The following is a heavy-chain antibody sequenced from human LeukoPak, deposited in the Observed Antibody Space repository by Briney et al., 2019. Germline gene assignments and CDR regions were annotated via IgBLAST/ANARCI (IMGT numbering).Heavy chain of an antibody. V-gene: IGHV1-69*06. CDR2: IIPIFGTA. Sequence: GASVKVSCKASGGTFSSYAISWVRQAPGQGLEWMGGIIPIFGTANYAQKFQGRVTITADKSTSTAYMELSSLRSEDTAVYYCAAGTLVSGGSNNWFDPWGQGTLVTVSS. J-gene: IGHJ5*02. D-gene: IGHD2-15*01. CDR1: GGTFSSYA. CDR3: AAGTLVSGGSNNWFDP.